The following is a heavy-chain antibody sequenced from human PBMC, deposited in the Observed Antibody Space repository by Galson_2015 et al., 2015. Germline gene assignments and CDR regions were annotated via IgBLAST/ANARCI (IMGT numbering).Heavy chain of an antibody. CDR1: GFSFSDYY. D-gene: IGHD6-19*01. V-gene: IGHV3-11*01. J-gene: IGHJ5*01. CDR3: ARDPGFSTGWFDY. Sequence: SLRLSCAASGFSFSDYYMSWSRQAPGKGLEWVSYIDSTGSTGSTIFYADSVKGRFTISRDSAKNSLYLQMNSLRAEDTAVYYCARDPGFSTGWFDYWGQGTLVTVSS. CDR2: IDSTGSTGSTI.